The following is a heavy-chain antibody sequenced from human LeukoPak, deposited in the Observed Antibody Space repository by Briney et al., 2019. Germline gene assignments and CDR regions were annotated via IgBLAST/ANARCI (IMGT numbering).Heavy chain of an antibody. CDR3: ARDGEGYYDFWSGYSNWFDP. V-gene: IGHV1-2*06. J-gene: IGHJ5*02. CDR1: GYTFTGYY. Sequence: ASVKVSCKASGYTFTGYYMHWVRQAPGQGLEWMGRINPNSGGTNYAQKFQGRVTMTRDTSISTAYMELSRLRSDDTAVYYCARDGEGYYDFWSGYSNWFDPWGQGTLVTVSS. CDR2: INPNSGGT. D-gene: IGHD3-3*01.